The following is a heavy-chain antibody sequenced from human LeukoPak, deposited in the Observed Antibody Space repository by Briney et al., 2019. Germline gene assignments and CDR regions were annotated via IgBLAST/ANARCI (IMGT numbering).Heavy chain of an antibody. CDR2: VNHGGST. CDR1: DTSFNDYY. CDR3: AQFWSNGYYNH. V-gene: IGHV4-34*01. J-gene: IGHJ4*02. D-gene: IGHD3-9*01. Sequence: PSETLSLTCAVYDTSFNDYYWSWIRQPPGKGLEWIGEVNHGGSTKYNPSLQSRVTISVVTSKKQFSLKLSSVTAADTAVYYCAQFWSNGYYNHWGRGTLVTVSS.